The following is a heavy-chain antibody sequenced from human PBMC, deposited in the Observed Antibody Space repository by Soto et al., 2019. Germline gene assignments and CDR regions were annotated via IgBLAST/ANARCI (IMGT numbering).Heavy chain of an antibody. D-gene: IGHD3-16*02. J-gene: IGHJ6*03. Sequence: GGSLRLSCAASGFTFSSYSMNWVRQAPGKGLEWVSSISSSSSYIYHADSVKGRFTISRDNAKNSLYLQMNSLRAEDTAVYYCAREPHYDYIWGSYHIDYYYYMDVWGKGTTVTVSS. CDR3: AREPHYDYIWGSYHIDYYYYMDV. CDR1: GFTFSSYS. CDR2: ISSSSSYI. V-gene: IGHV3-21*01.